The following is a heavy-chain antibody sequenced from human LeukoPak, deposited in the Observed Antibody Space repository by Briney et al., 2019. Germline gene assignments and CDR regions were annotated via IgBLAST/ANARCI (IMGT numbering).Heavy chain of an antibody. V-gene: IGHV4-34*01. CDR3: ARDPQHYYYMDV. CDR1: GGYY. D-gene: IGHD2-2*01. J-gene: IGHJ6*03. CDR2: INHSGST. Sequence: SETLSLTCAVYGGYYWSWIRQPPGKGLEWIGEINHSGSTNYNPSLKSRVTISVDTSKNQFSLKLSSVTAADTAVYYCARDPQHYYYMDVWGKGTTVTVSS.